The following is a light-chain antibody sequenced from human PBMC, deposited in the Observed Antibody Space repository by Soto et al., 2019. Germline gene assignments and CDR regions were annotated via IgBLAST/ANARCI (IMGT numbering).Light chain of an antibody. J-gene: IGKJ1*01. CDR3: QQNYSTPRT. CDR2: AAS. V-gene: IGKV1-39*01. Sequence: DTQMTQSPSSLSASVGDRVTITCRASQSISIYLNWYQQKPGKAPKLLIYAASSLQSGVPSRFSGSGAGTDFTLTISSLQPEDFATYYCQQNYSTPRTFGQGTKVEIK. CDR1: QSISIY.